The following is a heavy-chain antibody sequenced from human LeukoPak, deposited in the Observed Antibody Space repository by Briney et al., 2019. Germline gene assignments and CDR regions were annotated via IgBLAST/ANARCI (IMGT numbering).Heavy chain of an antibody. CDR1: GFTLSSYA. CDR2: ISGSGSST. J-gene: IGHJ4*02. CDR3: ATQRSGSVAESGY. V-gene: IGHV3-23*01. D-gene: IGHD6-19*01. Sequence: GGSLRLSCAASGFTLSSYAMSWVRQAPGKGLEWVSAISGSGSSTYYADSVKGRFTISRDNSKNTLYLQMNSLRAEDTAVYYCATQRSGSVAESGYWGQGTLVTVSS.